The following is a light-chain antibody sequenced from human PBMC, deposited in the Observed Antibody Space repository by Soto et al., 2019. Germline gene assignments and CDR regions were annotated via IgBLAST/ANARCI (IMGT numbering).Light chain of an antibody. CDR1: QDIVSY. CDR3: QQYDKLPYT. J-gene: IGKJ2*01. Sequence: DIQMTLSPSSLSAYVGDRVTISCQASQDIVSYLNWYQQKPGKAPKLLIYSAYRLETGVTSRFSGSRSGTDFTFTISSLQPEDVAVYYCQQYDKLPYTFGQGTKLEIE. CDR2: SAY. V-gene: IGKV1-33*01.